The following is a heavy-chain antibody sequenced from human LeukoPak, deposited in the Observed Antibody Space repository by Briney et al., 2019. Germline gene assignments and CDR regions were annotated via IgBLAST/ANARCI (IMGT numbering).Heavy chain of an antibody. CDR1: GFTFSTYA. CDR3: ATPPDYYDSSGYYYVGAFDI. J-gene: IGHJ3*02. D-gene: IGHD3-22*01. CDR2: IRGDDYT. Sequence: GGSLRLSCAASGFTFSTYAMSWVRQAPGKGLEWVSTIRGDDYTYYADSVKGRFTISRDNAKNSLYLQMNSLRAEDTAVYYCATPPDYYDSSGYYYVGAFDIWGQGTMVTVSS. V-gene: IGHV3-21*01.